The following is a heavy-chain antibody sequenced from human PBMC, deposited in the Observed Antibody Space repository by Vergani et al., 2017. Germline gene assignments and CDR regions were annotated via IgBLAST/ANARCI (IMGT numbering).Heavy chain of an antibody. J-gene: IGHJ4*02. V-gene: IGHV3-23*01. D-gene: IGHD2-15*01. CDR1: GFTFYNYA. CDR2: ISGSVWNT. CDR3: ATGGYCSGGRCYRHFEF. Sequence: EVQLLESGGGLVQPGGSLRLSCAASGFTFYNYAMTWVRQAPGKGLELVAGISGSVWNTYSSDSVKGRFTISRDNSKATVSLQMNSLRAEDTAVYYCATGGYCSGGRCYRHFEFWGQGTLVTVSS.